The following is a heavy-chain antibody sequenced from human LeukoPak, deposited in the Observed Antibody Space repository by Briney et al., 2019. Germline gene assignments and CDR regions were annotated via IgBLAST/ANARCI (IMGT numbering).Heavy chain of an antibody. D-gene: IGHD5-12*01. CDR1: GFSFSNYG. Sequence: GGSLRLSCAASGFSFSNYGMHWVRQAPGKGLEWVAVILYDGSKKYYADFVKGRFTISRDKSNNTLFLQMNSLRLEDTAVYYCAKESSGEDFDYWGQGTLVTVSS. V-gene: IGHV3-30*18. J-gene: IGHJ4*02. CDR3: AKESSGEDFDY. CDR2: ILYDGSKK.